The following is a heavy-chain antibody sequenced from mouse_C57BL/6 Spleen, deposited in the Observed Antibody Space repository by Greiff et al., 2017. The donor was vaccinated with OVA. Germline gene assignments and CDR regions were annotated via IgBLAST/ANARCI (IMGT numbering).Heavy chain of an antibody. CDR1: GFTFSSYG. CDR3: ARETMVTTKAMDY. J-gene: IGHJ4*01. V-gene: IGHV5-6*01. Sequence: EVQLQESGGDLVKPGGSLKLSCAASGFTFSSYGMSWVRQTPDKRLEWVATISSGGSYTYYPDSVKGRFTISRDNAKNTLYLQMSSLKSEDTAMYYCARETMVTTKAMDYWGQGTSVTVSS. D-gene: IGHD2-2*01. CDR2: ISSGGSYT.